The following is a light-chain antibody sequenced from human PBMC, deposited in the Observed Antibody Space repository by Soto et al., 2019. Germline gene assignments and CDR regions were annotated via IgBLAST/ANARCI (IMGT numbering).Light chain of an antibody. CDR2: EVS. J-gene: IGLJ1*01. V-gene: IGLV2-14*01. Sequence: LTQPASVSGSPGQSITISCTGTSSDVGGYNYVSWYQQHPGKAPKLMIYEVSNRPSGVSNRFSGSKSGNTASLTISGLQAEDEADYYCSSYTSRSTLDYVFVSGTKVTVL. CDR3: SSYTSRSTLDYV. CDR1: SSDVGGYNY.